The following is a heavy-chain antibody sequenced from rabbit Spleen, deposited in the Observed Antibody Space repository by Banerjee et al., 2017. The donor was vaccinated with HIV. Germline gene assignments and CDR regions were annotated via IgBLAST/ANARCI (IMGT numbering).Heavy chain of an antibody. D-gene: IGHD8-1*01. J-gene: IGHJ6*01. CDR3: ARDTGSSFSSYGMDL. Sequence: QEQLVESGGGLVKPGASLTLTCKASGFSFSNKVVMCWVRQAPGKGLEWIACINAVTGKAVYASWAKGRFTFSKTSSTTVTLQMTSLTAADTATYFCARDTGSSFSSYGMDLWGPGTLVTV. V-gene: IGHV1S45*01. CDR2: INAVTGKA. CDR1: GFSFSNKVV.